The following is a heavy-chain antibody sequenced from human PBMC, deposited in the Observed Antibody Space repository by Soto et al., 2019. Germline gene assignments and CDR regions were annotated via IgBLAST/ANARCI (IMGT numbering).Heavy chain of an antibody. CDR1: GFSLTTSGVG. CDR2: LYWHDDK. V-gene: IGHV2-5*01. Sequence: SGPTLVNPTQTLTLTCTFSGFSLTTSGVGXCWISQTPGQALEWIALLYWHDDKRYSTSLNSRLTITKETSKNHVALAMTKMDPVENATYYCAQSIAPRLFDCWGQGTLVTVSS. J-gene: IGHJ4*02. CDR3: AQSIAPRLFDC. D-gene: IGHD2-15*01.